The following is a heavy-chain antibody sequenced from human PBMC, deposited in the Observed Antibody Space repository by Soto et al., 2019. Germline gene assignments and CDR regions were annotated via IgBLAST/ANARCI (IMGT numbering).Heavy chain of an antibody. Sequence: EVQLVESGGGLVQPGGTLRLSCAASGFTFSMYSMTWVRQAPGKGLEWGSYISSGGSNKYYADSVKGRFTISRDNAKNSLYLHMNSLRDEDTAVYYCAKVGPTGWFDPWGQGTLVTVSS. D-gene: IGHD3-16*01. CDR1: GFTFSMYS. V-gene: IGHV3-48*02. J-gene: IGHJ5*02. CDR2: ISSGGSNK. CDR3: AKVGPTGWFDP.